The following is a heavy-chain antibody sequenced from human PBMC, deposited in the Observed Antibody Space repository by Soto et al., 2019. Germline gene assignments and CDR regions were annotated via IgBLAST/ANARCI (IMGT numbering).Heavy chain of an antibody. J-gene: IGHJ6*01. CDR1: GFAFSNYA. D-gene: IGHD3-10*01. V-gene: IGHV3-30-3*01. CDR2: ISHDGSDE. Sequence: QVQLFESGGGVVQPGRSLRLSCAASGFAFSNYAFHWVRQAPGRGLGWVAVISHDGSDEFYAGSVKGRFIVSRDNSKSTVSLHMNSLSGEDTGIYFCARSAGLLWFGESSSHGLDVWGQGTTVAVSS. CDR3: ARSAGLLWFGESSSHGLDV.